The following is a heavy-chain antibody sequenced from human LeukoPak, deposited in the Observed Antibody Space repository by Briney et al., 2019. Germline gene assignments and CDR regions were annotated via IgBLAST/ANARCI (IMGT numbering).Heavy chain of an antibody. CDR3: ARKGSGRHPEVKFDY. CDR1: GFTFSSYS. CDR2: ISSSSSYI. V-gene: IGHV3-21*01. Sequence: PGRSLRLSCAASGFTFSSYSMNWVRQAPGKGLEWVSSISSSSSYIYYADSVKGRFTISRDNAKNSLYLQMNSLRAEDTAVYYCARKGSGRHPEVKFDYWGQGTLVTVSP. J-gene: IGHJ4*02. D-gene: IGHD1-26*01.